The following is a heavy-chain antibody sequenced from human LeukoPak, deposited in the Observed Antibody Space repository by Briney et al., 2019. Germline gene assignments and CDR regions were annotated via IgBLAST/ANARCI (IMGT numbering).Heavy chain of an antibody. CDR3: ARQYSGYVFDY. V-gene: IGHV5-51*01. D-gene: IGHD5-12*01. J-gene: IGHJ4*02. CDR2: IYPGASDT. CDR1: GSSFTSYW. Sequence: RGESLEISGQGSGSSFTSYWIGGVRRLPGKGLGWMGIIYPGASDTRYSPSFQGQVTISADKSISTAYLQWSSLKASDTAMYYCARQYSGYVFDYWGQGTLVTVSS.